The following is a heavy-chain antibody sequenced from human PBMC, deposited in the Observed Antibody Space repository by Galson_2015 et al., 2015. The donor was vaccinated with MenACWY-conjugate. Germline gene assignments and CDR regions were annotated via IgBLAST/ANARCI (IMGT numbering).Heavy chain of an antibody. CDR3: ARVSKVTNTLNASDI. D-gene: IGHD4-17*01. V-gene: IGHV5-51*03. Sequence: QSGAEVKKPGESLKISCKGSGYSFTTYWIGWVRQMPGEGLEWMGIIYPGDSETRYSPSFQGQVTISADKSISTAYLQWSSLKASDTAMYFCARVSKVTNTLNASDIWGQGTMVTVSS. CDR2: IYPGDSET. CDR1: GYSFTTYW. J-gene: IGHJ3*02.